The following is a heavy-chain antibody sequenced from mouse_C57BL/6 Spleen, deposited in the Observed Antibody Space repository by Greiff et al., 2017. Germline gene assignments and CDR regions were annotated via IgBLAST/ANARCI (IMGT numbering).Heavy chain of an antibody. Sequence: VQLQQPGTELVKPGASVKLSCKASGYTFTSYWMHWVKQRPGQGLEWIGNINPSNGGTNYNEKFKSKATLTVDKSSSTAYMQLSSLTSEDSSVYNYARSLLLGGYFDYWGQGTTRTVSS. CDR1: GYTFTSYW. CDR2: INPSNGGT. CDR3: ARSLLLGGYFDY. J-gene: IGHJ2*01. D-gene: IGHD1-1*01. V-gene: IGHV1-53*01.